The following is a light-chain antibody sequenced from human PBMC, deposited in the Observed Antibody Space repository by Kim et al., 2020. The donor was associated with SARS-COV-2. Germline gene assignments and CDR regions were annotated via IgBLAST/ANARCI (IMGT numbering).Light chain of an antibody. CDR2: RDG. CDR3: QVWDSSPVI. J-gene: IGLJ2*01. Sequence: SGALGKTARITCGGNNIGSKNVHWYQQKPGQAPVLVIYRDGDRPSGIPERFSGSNSGNTATLTISRAQAGDEADYYCQVWDSSPVIFGGGTQLTVL. V-gene: IGLV3-9*01. CDR1: NIGSKN.